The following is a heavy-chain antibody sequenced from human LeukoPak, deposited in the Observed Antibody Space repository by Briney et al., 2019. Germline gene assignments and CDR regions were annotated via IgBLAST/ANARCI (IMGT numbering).Heavy chain of an antibody. CDR2: ISSSSSYI. CDR3: ARVFVAAAGMMDFDY. D-gene: IGHD6-13*01. J-gene: IGHJ4*02. CDR1: GFTSSSYS. Sequence: PGGSLRLSCAASGFTSSSYSMNWVRQAPGKGLEWVSSISSSSSYIYYADSVKGRFTISRDNAKNSLYLQMNSLRAEDTAVYYCARVFVAAAGMMDFDYWGQGTLVTVSS. V-gene: IGHV3-21*01.